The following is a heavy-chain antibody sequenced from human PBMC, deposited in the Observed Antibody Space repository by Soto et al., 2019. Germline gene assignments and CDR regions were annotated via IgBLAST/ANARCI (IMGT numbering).Heavy chain of an antibody. CDR1: GFMFSSAW. CDR3: VEGWNDF. V-gene: IGHV3-15*01. Sequence: EVQVVESGGDLVEPGGSLRLYCVTSGFMFSSAWMSWVRQAPGKGLEWVARIKSTKDGGARDYAAPVNGRFSISRDDSKRTVYLQMNSLRAEDTALYYCVEGWNDFWGQGTLVTVSS. D-gene: IGHD1-1*01. J-gene: IGHJ4*02. CDR2: IKSTKDGGAR.